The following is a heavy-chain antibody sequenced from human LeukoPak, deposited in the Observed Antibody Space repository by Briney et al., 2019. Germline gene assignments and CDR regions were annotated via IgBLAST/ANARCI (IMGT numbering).Heavy chain of an antibody. D-gene: IGHD3-3*01. CDR3: AKDRGNYDFWSGHSSVAFDI. J-gene: IGHJ3*02. V-gene: IGHV3-9*01. CDR2: ISWNSGSI. Sequence: GGSLRLSCAASGFTFDDYAMHWVRQAPGEGLEWVSGISWNSGSIGYADSVKGRFTISRDNAKNSLYLQMNSLRAEDTALYYCAKDRGNYDFWSGHSSVAFDIWGQGTMVTVSS. CDR1: GFTFDDYA.